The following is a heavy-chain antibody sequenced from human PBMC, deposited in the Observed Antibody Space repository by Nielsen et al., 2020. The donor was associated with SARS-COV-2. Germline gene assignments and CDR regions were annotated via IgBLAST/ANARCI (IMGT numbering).Heavy chain of an antibody. CDR3: ARDDSSGYSVY. J-gene: IGHJ4*02. V-gene: IGHV3-23*01. D-gene: IGHD3-22*01. Sequence: GGSLRLSCAASGFTFSSYAMSWVRQAPGKGLEWVSLISGRDGSTNYADSVKGRSTISRDNSKNTLYLQMNSLRAEDTAVYYCARDDSSGYSVYWGQGTLVTVSS. CDR1: GFTFSSYA. CDR2: ISGRDGST.